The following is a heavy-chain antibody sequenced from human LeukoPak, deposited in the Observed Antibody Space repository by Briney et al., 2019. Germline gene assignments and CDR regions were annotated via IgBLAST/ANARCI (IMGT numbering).Heavy chain of an antibody. Sequence: SETLSLTCAVSGYSISSGYYWGWIRQPPGKGLEWIGSIYHSGSTYYNPSLKSRVTISVDTSKNQFSLKLSSVTAADTAVYYCARSSGSYYHDTKFLFDYWGQGTLVTVSS. V-gene: IGHV4-38-2*01. CDR1: GYSISSGYY. CDR3: ARSSGSYYHDTKFLFDY. J-gene: IGHJ4*02. D-gene: IGHD1-26*01. CDR2: IYHSGST.